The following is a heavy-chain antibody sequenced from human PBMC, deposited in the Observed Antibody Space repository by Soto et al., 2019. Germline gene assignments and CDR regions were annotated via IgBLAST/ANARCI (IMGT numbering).Heavy chain of an antibody. V-gene: IGHV3-23*01. CDR2: SSGSGGST. Sequence: EVQLLESGGGLVQPGGSLRLSCAASGFTFSSYAMTWVRQAPGKGLEWVSASSGSGGSTYYADSVKARFTISRDNSKNTLYLQMNSLRAEDTAVYYCARRSSGLYFDYWGQGTLVTVSS. J-gene: IGHJ4*02. CDR1: GFTFSSYA. CDR3: ARRSSGLYFDY. D-gene: IGHD6-19*01.